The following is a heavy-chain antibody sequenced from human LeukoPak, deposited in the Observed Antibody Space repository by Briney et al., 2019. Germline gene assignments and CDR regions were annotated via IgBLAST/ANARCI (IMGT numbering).Heavy chain of an antibody. CDR3: ARRRYYGSGSYTIDAFDI. V-gene: IGHV5-51*01. J-gene: IGHJ3*02. CDR2: IYPGDSDT. D-gene: IGHD3-10*01. CDR1: GYSFTGYW. Sequence: GESLKISCKGSGYSFTGYWIGWVRQMPGKGLEWMGIIYPGDSDTRYSPSFQGQVTISADKSISTAYLQWSSLKASDTAMYYCARRRYYGSGSYTIDAFDIWGQGTMVTVSS.